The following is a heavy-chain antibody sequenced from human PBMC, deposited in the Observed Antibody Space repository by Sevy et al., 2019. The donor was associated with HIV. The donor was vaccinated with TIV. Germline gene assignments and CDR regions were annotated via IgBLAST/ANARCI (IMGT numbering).Heavy chain of an antibody. Sequence: GGSLRLSCATSGFTFNDYAMHWVRQAPGKGLEWVPGINWDGIEKDYADSVEGRFTISRNNDKKSLYLQMSSLRREDTALYFCARGGFYFGSEDYYGKAGYDSWGPGTVVTVSS. V-gene: IGHV3-9*01. CDR3: ARGGFYFGSEDYYGKAGYDS. CDR1: GFTFNDYA. D-gene: IGHD3-10*01. J-gene: IGHJ4*02. CDR2: INWDGIEK.